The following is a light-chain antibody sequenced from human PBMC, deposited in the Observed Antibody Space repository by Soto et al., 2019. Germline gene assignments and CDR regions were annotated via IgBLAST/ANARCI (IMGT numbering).Light chain of an antibody. Sequence: QSALTQPASVSGSPGQSITISCAGTSSDVGGYNHVSWYQHRPGNAPKRIIYEVTKRPSGVSNRFSGSKSGDTASLTISGLKAEDEADYYCSPHTDSITRIFGTGTRSPP. V-gene: IGLV2-14*01. CDR1: SSDVGGYNH. CDR2: EVT. J-gene: IGLJ1*01. CDR3: SPHTDSITRI.